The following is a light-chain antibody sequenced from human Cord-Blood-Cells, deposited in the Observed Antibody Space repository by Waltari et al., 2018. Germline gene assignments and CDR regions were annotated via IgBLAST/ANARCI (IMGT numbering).Light chain of an antibody. Sequence: AIQMTQSPSSFSASTGDRVTITCRASQGISSYLAWYQQKPGKAPKLLIYAASTLESGVPSRFSGSGSGTEFTLTISCLQSDDFATYYCQQYYSYSSTFGQGTKLEIK. CDR2: AAS. CDR1: QGISSY. J-gene: IGKJ2*01. CDR3: QQYYSYSST. V-gene: IGKV1-8*01.